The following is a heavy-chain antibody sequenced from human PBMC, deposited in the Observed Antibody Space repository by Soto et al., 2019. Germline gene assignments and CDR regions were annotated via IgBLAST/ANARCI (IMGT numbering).Heavy chain of an antibody. V-gene: IGHV1-69*01. CDR1: GGTFGSYA. CDR2: IIPIPGTA. Sequence: QVQLVQSGAEVKKPGSSVKVSCKASGGTFGSYAISWVRQAPGQGLEWMGGIIPIPGTANYAQKFQGRVTIAPDESTNKAYMELSSLRSEDTAVYYCARSQGSSTSLEIYYYYYYGMDVWGQGTTVTVSS. D-gene: IGHD2-2*01. J-gene: IGHJ6*02. CDR3: ARSQGSSTSLEIYYYYYYGMDV.